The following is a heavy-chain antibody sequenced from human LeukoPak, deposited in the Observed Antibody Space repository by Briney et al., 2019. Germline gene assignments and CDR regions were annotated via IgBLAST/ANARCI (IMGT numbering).Heavy chain of an antibody. Sequence: SETLSLTCTVSGGSIGSYYWSWIRQPPGKGLEWIGYIYTSGSTNYNPSLKSRVTISVDTSKNQFSLKLSSVTAADTAVYYCARQRGSSSAGYNWFDPWGQGTLVTVSS. D-gene: IGHD6-6*01. CDR1: GGSIGSYY. CDR2: IYTSGST. CDR3: ARQRGSSSAGYNWFDP. V-gene: IGHV4-4*09. J-gene: IGHJ5*02.